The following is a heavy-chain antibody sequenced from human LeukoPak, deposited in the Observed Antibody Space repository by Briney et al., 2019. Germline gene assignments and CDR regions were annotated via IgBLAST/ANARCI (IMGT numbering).Heavy chain of an antibody. V-gene: IGHV5-10-1*01. J-gene: IGHJ6*02. CDR2: IDPSDSYT. CDR1: GYSFTSYW. CDR3: ASHDYYGSGSSTPGYYYGIDV. D-gene: IGHD3-10*01. Sequence: GESLKISCKGSGYSFTSYWISWVRQMPGKGLEWMGRIDPSDSYTNYSPSFQGHVTISADKSISTAYLQWSSLKASDTAMYYCASHDYYGSGSSTPGYYYGIDVWGQGTTVTVSS.